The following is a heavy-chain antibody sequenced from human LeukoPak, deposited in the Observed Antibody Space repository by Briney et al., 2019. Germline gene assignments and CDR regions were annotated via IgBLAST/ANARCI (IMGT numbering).Heavy chain of an antibody. V-gene: IGHV3-7*01. Sequence: GGSLRLSCAASGFTFSSYWMSWVRQAPGKGLEWVANIKQDGSEKYYVDSVKGRFTISRDNAKNSLYLQMNSLRAEDTAVYYCARDRTGTVGNYMDVWGKGTTVTVSS. J-gene: IGHJ6*03. CDR3: ARDRTGTVGNYMDV. D-gene: IGHD1/OR15-1a*01. CDR1: GFTFSSYW. CDR2: IKQDGSEK.